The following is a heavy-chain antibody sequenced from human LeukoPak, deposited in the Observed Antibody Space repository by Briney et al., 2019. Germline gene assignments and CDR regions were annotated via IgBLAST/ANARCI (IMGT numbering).Heavy chain of an antibody. D-gene: IGHD2-15*01. CDR2: FDPEDGET. CDR1: GYTLTELS. CDR3: ATTPSSGRGGWFDP. V-gene: IGHV1-24*01. J-gene: IGHJ5*02. Sequence: ASVKVSCKGSGYTLTELSMHWVRQAPGKGLEGVGGFDPEDGETIYAQKFQGRVTMTEDTYTDTAYMELSSLRSEDTAVYYCATTPSSGRGGWFDPWGQGTLVTVSP.